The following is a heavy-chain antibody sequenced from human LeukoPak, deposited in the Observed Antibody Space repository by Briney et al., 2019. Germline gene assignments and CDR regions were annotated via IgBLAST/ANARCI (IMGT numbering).Heavy chain of an antibody. V-gene: IGHV5-51*01. D-gene: IGHD1-1*01. J-gene: IGHJ4*02. Sequence: HGESLKISCKGSGYSFTNYWIGWVRQMPGKGLEWMGMINPGDTNIAYSPSFQGQVTISADRSISTAYLQWSSLKASDTAMYYCARPRRAERDEDFWGQGTLVTVSS. CDR2: INPGDTNI. CDR3: ARPRRAERDEDF. CDR1: GYSFTNYW.